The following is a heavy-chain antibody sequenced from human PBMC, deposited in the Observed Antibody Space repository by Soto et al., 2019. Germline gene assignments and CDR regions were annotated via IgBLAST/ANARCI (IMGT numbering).Heavy chain of an antibody. CDR3: AANLVVVPAARVSGRDYSYGMDV. Sequence: QVQLVQSGAEVKQPGSSVKVSCKASGGTFSSYAISWVRQAPGQGLEWMGGIIPIFGTANYAQKFQGRVTITADESTSKAYMELSSLRSEDTAVYYCAANLVVVPAARVSGRDYSYGMDVWGQGTTVTVSS. CDR1: GGTFSSYA. V-gene: IGHV1-69*01. J-gene: IGHJ6*02. CDR2: IIPIFGTA. D-gene: IGHD2-2*01.